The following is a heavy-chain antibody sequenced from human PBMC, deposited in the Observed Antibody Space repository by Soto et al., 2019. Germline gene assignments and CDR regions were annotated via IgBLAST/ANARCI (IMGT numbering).Heavy chain of an antibody. Sequence: GGPLRVSWAASGLTLRSYWMSWVRQAPGKGLEWVANIKQDGSEKYYVDSVKGRFTISRDNAKNSLYLQMNSLRAEDTAVYYCAREYQMGYSSSSGYYYYGMAVWGQGTTVTVSS. J-gene: IGHJ6*02. CDR2: IKQDGSEK. V-gene: IGHV3-7*05. CDR1: GLTLRSYW. D-gene: IGHD6-6*01. CDR3: AREYQMGYSSSSGYYYYGMAV.